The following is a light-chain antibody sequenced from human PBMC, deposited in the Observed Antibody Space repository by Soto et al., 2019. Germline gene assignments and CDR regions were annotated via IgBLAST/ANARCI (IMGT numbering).Light chain of an antibody. CDR1: QSISSL. V-gene: IGKV1-5*03. J-gene: IGKJ2*01. CDR3: QQYNSYST. Sequence: DIQMTHSPSTLSASVGDRITITCRASQSISSLLAWYQQKPGKAPKLLIYKASTLESGVPSRFSGSGSGTEFTLTISGLQPDDFATYYCQQYNSYSTFGQGTKLEMK. CDR2: KAS.